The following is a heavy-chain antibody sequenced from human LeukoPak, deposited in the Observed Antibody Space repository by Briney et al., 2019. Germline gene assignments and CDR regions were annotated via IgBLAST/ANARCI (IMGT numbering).Heavy chain of an antibody. CDR2: THHSVAT. J-gene: IGHJ4*02. Sequence: SETLSLTCSVSGVSITSNYWSWIRQPPGKGLEWLGYTHHSVATSYNPSLKSRSTMSLDTSNNQFSLKLSSVTAADTAVYYCARSSGHSYGDFDYWGQGNLVTVSS. V-gene: IGHV4-59*01. D-gene: IGHD5-18*01. CDR1: GVSITSNY. CDR3: ARSSGHSYGDFDY.